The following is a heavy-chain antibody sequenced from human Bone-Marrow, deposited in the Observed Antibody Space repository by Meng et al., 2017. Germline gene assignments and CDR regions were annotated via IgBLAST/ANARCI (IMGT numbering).Heavy chain of an antibody. CDR1: GGSISTSGYY. J-gene: IGHJ5*02. D-gene: IGHD6-19*01. CDR3: VRSSAWVRTGFDP. Sequence: QPQLQESGPGLVRPSEALSLTCSVAGGSISTSGYYWGWLRPPPGKGLEWIGSIGHSGFTYYTPSLKSRVTVSIDTSRNQFSLWLTSVTAADTAVYYCVRSSAWVRTGFDPWGQGTLVTVSS. V-gene: IGHV4-39*01. CDR2: IGHSGFT.